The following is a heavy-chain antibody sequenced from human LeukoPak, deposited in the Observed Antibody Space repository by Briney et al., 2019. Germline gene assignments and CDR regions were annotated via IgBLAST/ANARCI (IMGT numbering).Heavy chain of an antibody. V-gene: IGHV4-38-2*02. Sequence: PSETLSLTCIVSAYSISSGYYWGWIRQPPGKGLEWIGSIYQSGSTYYNPSLKSRVTMSVDTSKNQLSLKVISVPAADTAVYYCARDRGYGDPYYFDYWGQGTLVTVSS. CDR1: AYSISSGYY. J-gene: IGHJ4*02. CDR3: ARDRGYGDPYYFDY. CDR2: IYQSGST. D-gene: IGHD4-17*01.